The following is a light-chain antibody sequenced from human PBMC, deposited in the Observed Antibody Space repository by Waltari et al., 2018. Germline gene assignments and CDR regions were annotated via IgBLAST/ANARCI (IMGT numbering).Light chain of an antibody. CDR1: QSIVKY. CDR2: HTS. Sequence: EIMLTQSPATLSLSPGDRATLSCKASQSIVKYLAWYQQKPGQAPRLLIYHTSIRATGIPDRFSGSGSETDFSLTISRLEPEDFAVYYCQHYVRLPATFGQGTNVEIK. CDR3: QHYVRLPAT. V-gene: IGKV3-20*01. J-gene: IGKJ1*01.